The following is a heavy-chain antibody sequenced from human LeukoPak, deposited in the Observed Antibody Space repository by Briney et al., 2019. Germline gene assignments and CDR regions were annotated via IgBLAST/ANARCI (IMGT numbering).Heavy chain of an antibody. J-gene: IGHJ4*02. Sequence: GGSLRLSCAASGFTFSSYSMNWVRQAPGKGLEWGSYISGSSSTIYYADSVKGRFTISRDNSKNTLYLQMNSLRAEDTAVYYCANLGNYDSSSDYWGQGTLVTVSS. CDR1: GFTFSSYS. V-gene: IGHV3-48*01. CDR3: ANLGNYDSSSDY. CDR2: ISGSSSTI. D-gene: IGHD3-22*01.